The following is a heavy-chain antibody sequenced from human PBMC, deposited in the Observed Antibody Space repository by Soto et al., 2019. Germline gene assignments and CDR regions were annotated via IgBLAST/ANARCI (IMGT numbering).Heavy chain of an antibody. Sequence: PSETLSLTCTVSGGSISSGGYYWSWIRQHPGKGLEWIGYIYYSGSTYYNPSHKSRVTISVDTSKNQFSLKLSSVTAADTAVYYCATDSCSGGSCYSRYFQHWGQGTLVTVSS. CDR1: GGSISSGGYY. J-gene: IGHJ1*01. D-gene: IGHD2-15*01. CDR3: ATDSCSGGSCYSRYFQH. CDR2: IYYSGST. V-gene: IGHV4-31*03.